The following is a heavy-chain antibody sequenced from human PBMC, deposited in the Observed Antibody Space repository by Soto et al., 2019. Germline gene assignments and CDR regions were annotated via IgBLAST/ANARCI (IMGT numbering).Heavy chain of an antibody. CDR1: GGSISSGGYY. Sequence: SETLSLTCTVSGGSISSGGYYWSWIRQHPGKGLEWIGEINHSGSTNYNPSLKSRVTMSVDTSKNQFSLKLSSVTAADTAVYYCARTSRFDSWGQGTLVTVSS. V-gene: IGHV4-31*03. CDR2: INHSGST. J-gene: IGHJ4*02. CDR3: ARTSRFDS. D-gene: IGHD6-6*01.